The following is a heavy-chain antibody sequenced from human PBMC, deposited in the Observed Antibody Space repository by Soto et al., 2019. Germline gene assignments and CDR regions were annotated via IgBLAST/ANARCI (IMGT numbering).Heavy chain of an antibody. V-gene: IGHV4-59*13. Sequence: SQTRSLTGHVSGNSITTYDASWVRKTLGKGLEWIGYVYYSGSTLYSPSLESRVTLSIDMSKKQVSLKLNSVIAGDTAVYYCARTRMIQYWIDYWGHGTLVTVSS. D-gene: IGHD2-8*02. J-gene: IGHJ4*01. CDR3: ARTRMIQYWIDY. CDR2: VYYSGST. CDR1: GNSITTYD.